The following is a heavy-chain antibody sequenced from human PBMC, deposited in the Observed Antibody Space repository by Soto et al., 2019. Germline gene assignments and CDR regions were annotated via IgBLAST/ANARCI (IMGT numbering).Heavy chain of an antibody. D-gene: IGHD5-18*01. V-gene: IGHV3-33*01. Sequence: GGSLRLSCAASGFTFSSYGMHWVRQAPGKGLEWVAVIWYDGSNKYYADSVKGRFTISRDNSKNTLYLQMNSLRAEDTAVYYCARDVYSYGSSYGMDVWGQGTTVTVSS. CDR1: GFTFSSYG. CDR2: IWYDGSNK. CDR3: ARDVYSYGSSYGMDV. J-gene: IGHJ6*02.